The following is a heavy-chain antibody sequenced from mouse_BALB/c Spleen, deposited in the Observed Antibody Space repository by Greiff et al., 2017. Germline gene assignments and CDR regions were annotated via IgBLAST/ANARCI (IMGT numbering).Heavy chain of an antibody. CDR3: ARRGYDYEGLAWFAY. CDR2: ISSGGGST. Sequence: EVQVVESGGGLVKPGGSLKLSCAASGFAFSSYDMSWVRQTPEKRLEWVAYISSGGGSTYYPDTVKGRFTISRDNAKNTLYLQMSSLKSEDTAMYYCARRGYDYEGLAWFAYWGQGTLVTVSA. J-gene: IGHJ3*01. CDR1: GFAFSSYD. D-gene: IGHD2-4*01. V-gene: IGHV5-12-1*01.